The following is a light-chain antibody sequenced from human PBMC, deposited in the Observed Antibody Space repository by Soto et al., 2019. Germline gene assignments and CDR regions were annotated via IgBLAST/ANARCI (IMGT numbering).Light chain of an antibody. CDR2: AAS. J-gene: IGKJ5*01. V-gene: IGKV1-9*01. Sequence: IQLTQSPSSLSASIGDRVTITCRASQGISSSLAWYQQKSGKAPKLLIYAASTLQSGVPSRFSGSGSGTDFTFTISSLQPEDIATYYCQQYDNVPITFGQGTRLEIK. CDR3: QQYDNVPIT. CDR1: QGISSS.